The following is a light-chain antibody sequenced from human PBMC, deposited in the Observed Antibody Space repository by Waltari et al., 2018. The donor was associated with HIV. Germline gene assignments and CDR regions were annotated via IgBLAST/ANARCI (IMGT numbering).Light chain of an antibody. CDR3: QVWDAKNNHRI. V-gene: IGLV3-21*04. CDR1: DIGEMS. J-gene: IGLJ2*01. Sequence: SFVLTQPPSVSLAPGKTATFTCGANDIGEMSVSLYQWKAGQAPVLAMFDNHDRPSGISERFSGSNSGNTATLTISRVEAGDEADYFCQVWDAKNNHRIFGGGTRLTVL. CDR2: DNH.